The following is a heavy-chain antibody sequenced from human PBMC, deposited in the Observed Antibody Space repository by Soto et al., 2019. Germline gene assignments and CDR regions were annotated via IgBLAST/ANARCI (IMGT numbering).Heavy chain of an antibody. CDR1: GYSFSSHA. D-gene: IGHD2-2*01. CDR3: ARGGALSTSWSCGDGLAS. J-gene: IGHJ4*02. V-gene: IGHV1-69*06. CDR2: IIPVFGTP. Sequence: QVQLEQSGSEVKKSGSSVKVSCKASGYSFSSHAITWVRQAPGQGLEWMGGIIPVFGTPSYAQKFQGRVTISADTSTNTSYLELRSLRSEDTAVYYSARGGALSTSWSCGDGLASSGQGTQVTVSS.